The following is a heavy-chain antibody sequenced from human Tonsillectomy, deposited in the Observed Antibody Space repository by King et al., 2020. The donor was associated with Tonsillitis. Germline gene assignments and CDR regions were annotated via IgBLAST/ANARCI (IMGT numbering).Heavy chain of an antibody. D-gene: IGHD6-19*01. V-gene: IGHV4-4*07. CDR3: ARERAIAVAGTLMNWYFDL. J-gene: IGHJ2*01. Sequence: VQLQESGPGLVKPSETLSLTCTVSGGSISSYYWSWIRQPAGKGLEWIGRIYTSGSTNYNPSLKSRVTMSVDTSKNQFSLKLSSVTAADTAVYYCARERAIAVAGTLMNWYFDLWGRGTLVTVSS. CDR1: GGSISSYY. CDR2: IYTSGST.